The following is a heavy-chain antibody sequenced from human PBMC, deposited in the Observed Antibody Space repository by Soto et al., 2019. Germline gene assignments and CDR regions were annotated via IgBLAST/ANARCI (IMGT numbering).Heavy chain of an antibody. Sequence: EVQLLESGGGLVQPGGSLRLSCAASGFTFSTSGMSWVRQAPGKGLEWVSSISGSGDYTNYADSIKGRFTISRDNSKNTLYLQINSLIADDTAVYCCANLRAYDIWGQGTMVTVSS. CDR1: GFTFSTSG. CDR3: ANLRAYDI. J-gene: IGHJ3*02. CDR2: ISGSGDYT. V-gene: IGHV3-23*01.